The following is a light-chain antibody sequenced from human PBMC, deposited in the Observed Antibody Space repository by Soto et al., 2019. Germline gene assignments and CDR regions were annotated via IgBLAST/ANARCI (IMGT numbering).Light chain of an antibody. CDR3: QQYGSSPLT. Sequence: EIVLTQSPGTLSLSPGERATLSCRASQSVSSSYLAWYQQKPGQAPRLLIYDASSRATGIPDRFSGGGSGTDFTLTISRLEPEDSAVYYCQQYGSSPLTFGGGTKVDI. CDR2: DAS. V-gene: IGKV3-20*01. J-gene: IGKJ4*01. CDR1: QSVSSSY.